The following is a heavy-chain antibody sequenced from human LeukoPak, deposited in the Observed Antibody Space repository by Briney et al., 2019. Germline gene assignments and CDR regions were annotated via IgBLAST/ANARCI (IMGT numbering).Heavy chain of an antibody. J-gene: IGHJ4*02. CDR1: GGSFSGYY. CDR2: INNSGST. D-gene: IGHD6-19*01. Sequence: SETLSLTCAVYGGSFSGYYWSWIRQPPGKGLEWIGEINNSGSTNYNPSLKSRVTISVDTSKNQFSLELSSVTAADTAVYYCVRPVAGSSGWYYNYWGQGTLVTVS. CDR3: VRPVAGSSGWYYNY. V-gene: IGHV4-34*01.